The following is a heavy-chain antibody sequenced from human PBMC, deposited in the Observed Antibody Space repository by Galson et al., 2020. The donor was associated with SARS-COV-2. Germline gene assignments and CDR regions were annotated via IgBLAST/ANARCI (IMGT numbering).Heavy chain of an antibody. CDR3: ASHPCSSTSCQYFYGMDV. J-gene: IGHJ6*02. Sequence: GESLKISCAASGFTFSSYSMNWVRQAPGKGLEWVSSISSSSSYIYYADSVKGRFTISRDNAKNSLYLQMNSLRAEDTAVYYCASHPCSSTSCQYFYGMDVWGQGTTVTVSS. CDR2: ISSSSSYI. CDR1: GFTFSSYS. V-gene: IGHV3-21*01. D-gene: IGHD2-2*01.